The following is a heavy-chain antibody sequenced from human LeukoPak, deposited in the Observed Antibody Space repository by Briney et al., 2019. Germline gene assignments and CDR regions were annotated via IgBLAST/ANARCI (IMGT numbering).Heavy chain of an antibody. Sequence: SETLSLTCALYGDSFSGYYGLWVRQAPGKGVEWLGEVGHRGHTNYKPRLKRRLTISLEMSKKQFSLRLTSVTAADTAVYYCARDGGPNNYSFYPWGQGTLVTVSS. CDR3: ARDGGPNNYSFYP. V-gene: IGHV4-34*01. CDR2: VGHRGHT. J-gene: IGHJ5*02. CDR1: GDSFSGYY. D-gene: IGHD4-23*01.